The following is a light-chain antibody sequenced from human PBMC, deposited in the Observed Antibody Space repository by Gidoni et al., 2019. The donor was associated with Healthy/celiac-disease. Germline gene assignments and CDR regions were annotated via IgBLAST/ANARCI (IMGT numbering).Light chain of an antibody. J-gene: IGLJ3*02. V-gene: IGLV2-14*01. CDR1: SSDVGGYNY. Sequence: QSALTQPASVSGSPGQSITISCTGTSSDVGGYNYVSWYQQHPGKAPKLMIYEVSTRPSGVSNRFSGSKSGNTASLTISGLQAEDEADYYCSSYTSSSTLSWVFGGGTKLTVL. CDR3: SSYTSSSTLSWV. CDR2: EVS.